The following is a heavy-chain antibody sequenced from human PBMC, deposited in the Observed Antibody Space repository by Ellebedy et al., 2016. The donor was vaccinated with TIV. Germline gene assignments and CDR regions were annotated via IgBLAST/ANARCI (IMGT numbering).Heavy chain of an antibody. CDR1: GYTLTELS. J-gene: IGHJ2*01. CDR2: FDPEDGET. CDR3: AATPDVLLWFGEAGLDL. Sequence: AASVKVSCKVSGYTLTELSMHWVRQAPGKGLEWMGGFDPEDGETIYAQKFQGRVTMTEDTSTDTAYMELSSLRSEDTAVYYCAATPDVLLWFGEAGLDLWGRGTLVTVSS. V-gene: IGHV1-24*01. D-gene: IGHD3-10*01.